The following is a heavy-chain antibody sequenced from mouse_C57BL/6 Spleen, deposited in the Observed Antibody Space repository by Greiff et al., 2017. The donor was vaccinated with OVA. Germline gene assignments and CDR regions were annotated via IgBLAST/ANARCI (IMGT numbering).Heavy chain of an antibody. CDR3: ARGDYDLFAY. V-gene: IGHV5-4*01. J-gene: IGHJ3*01. CDR2: ISDGGSYT. Sequence: EVQVVESGGGLVKPGGSLKLSCAASGFTFSSYAMSWVRQTPEKRLEWVATISDGGSYTYYPDNVKGRFTISRDNAKNNLYLQMSHLKSEDTAMYYCARGDYDLFAYWGQGTLVTVSA. CDR1: GFTFSSYA. D-gene: IGHD2-4*01.